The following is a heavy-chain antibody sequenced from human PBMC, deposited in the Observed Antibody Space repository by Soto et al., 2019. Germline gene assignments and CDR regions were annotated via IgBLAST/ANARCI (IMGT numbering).Heavy chain of an antibody. CDR2: ISDSGDRT. J-gene: IGHJ4*02. Sequence: PGGSLRLSCAASGFTFSSYAMNWVRQAPGKGLEWVSAISDSGDRTYYADSVKGRFTISRDNSRNTLFLQMNSLRAEDTAVYYCAKVREVRLVRLVSDYWGQGTLVTAPQ. CDR1: GFTFSSYA. V-gene: IGHV3-23*01. D-gene: IGHD3-9*01. CDR3: AKVREVRLVRLVSDY.